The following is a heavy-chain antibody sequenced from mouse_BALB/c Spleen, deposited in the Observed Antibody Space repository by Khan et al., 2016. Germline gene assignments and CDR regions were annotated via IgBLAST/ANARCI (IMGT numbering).Heavy chain of an antibody. J-gene: IGHJ4*01. CDR1: GFDFSRFW. Sequence: EVKLLESGGGLVQPGGSLRLSCAASGFDFSRFWMNWVRQAPGKGLEWIGEINPESSSINYTPSLKDKFIISRDNAKNTLLLQMSNVRSEDTALYYCACGNYYAMDYLGQGTSVTVSS. CDR2: INPESSSI. V-gene: IGHV4-1*02. D-gene: IGHD2-1*01. CDR3: ACGNYYAMDY.